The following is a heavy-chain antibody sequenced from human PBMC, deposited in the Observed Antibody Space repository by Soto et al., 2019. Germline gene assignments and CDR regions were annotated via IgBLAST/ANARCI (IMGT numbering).Heavy chain of an antibody. CDR2: HIPLFGTT. CDR1: GGTFSGHA. CDR3: AGGPNWGYRFDA. D-gene: IGHD7-27*01. Sequence: QVQLVQSGAEVKKPGSSVKVSCEASGGTFSGHAISWVRQAPGQGPEWMGGHIPLFGTTQHAQNFQDRLTITADKSASTAYVELTSLRFKDTAIYYCAGGPNWGYRFDAWGQGTLVTVS. J-gene: IGHJ5*02. V-gene: IGHV1-69*06.